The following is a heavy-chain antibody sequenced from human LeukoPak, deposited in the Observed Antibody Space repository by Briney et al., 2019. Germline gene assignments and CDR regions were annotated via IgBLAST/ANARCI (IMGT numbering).Heavy chain of an antibody. CDR3: ARYPYGPKNYDSSGYYRYAFDI. Sequence: SETLSLTRSVSRGSITHYYWSWIRQPPGKGLEWIGYIYYSGTTKYNPSLESRVTISVDTSKNQFSLRLSSVTAADTAVYYCARYPYGPKNYDSSGYYRYAFDIWGQGTMVTVSS. CDR1: RGSITHYY. D-gene: IGHD3-22*01. CDR2: IYYSGTT. J-gene: IGHJ3*02. V-gene: IGHV4-59*12.